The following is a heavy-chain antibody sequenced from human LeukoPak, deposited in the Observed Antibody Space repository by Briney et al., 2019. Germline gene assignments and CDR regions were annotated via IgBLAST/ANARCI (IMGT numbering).Heavy chain of an antibody. CDR2: IYTSGST. CDR3: ARENLGSYGEGLDY. Sequence: PSQTLSLTCTVSGGSISSGSYYWSWIRQPAGKGLEWIGRIYTSGSTNYNPSLKSRVTMSVDTSKNQFSLKLSSVTAADTAVYHCARENLGSYGEGLDYWGQGTLVTVSS. D-gene: IGHD1-26*01. CDR1: GGSISSGSYY. J-gene: IGHJ4*02. V-gene: IGHV4-61*02.